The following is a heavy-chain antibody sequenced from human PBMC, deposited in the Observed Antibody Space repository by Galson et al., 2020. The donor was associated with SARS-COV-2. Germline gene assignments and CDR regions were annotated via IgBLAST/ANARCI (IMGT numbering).Heavy chain of an antibody. CDR1: GYSFTSYW. J-gene: IGHJ5*02. Sequence: GESLKISCKGSGYSFTSYWIGWMRQMPGKGLEWMGIIYPGDSDTRYSPSFQGQVTISADKSISTAYLQWSSLKASDTAMYYCARQKRGRGSGNWFDPWGQGTLVTVSS. V-gene: IGHV5-51*01. D-gene: IGHD3-10*01. CDR3: ARQKRGRGSGNWFDP. CDR2: IYPGDSDT.